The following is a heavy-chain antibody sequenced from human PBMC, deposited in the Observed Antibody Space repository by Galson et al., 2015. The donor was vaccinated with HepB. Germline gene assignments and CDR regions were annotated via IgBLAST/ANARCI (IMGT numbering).Heavy chain of an antibody. CDR2: ISAYNGNT. V-gene: IGHV1-18*04. CDR1: GYTFTSYG. CDR3: ATGDSSSREVPLDY. Sequence: SVKVSCKASGYTFTSYGISWVRQAPGQGLEWMGWISAYNGNTNYAQKLQGRVTMTTDTSTSTAYMELRSLRSDDTAVYHCATGDSSSREVPLDYWGQGTLVTVSS. J-gene: IGHJ4*02. D-gene: IGHD6-13*01.